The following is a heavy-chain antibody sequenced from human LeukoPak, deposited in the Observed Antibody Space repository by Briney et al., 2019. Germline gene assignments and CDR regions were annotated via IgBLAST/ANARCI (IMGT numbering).Heavy chain of an antibody. CDR2: ITYDGNNK. J-gene: IGHJ4*02. CDR3: ARYSRGDIAVAGNGDY. D-gene: IGHD6-19*01. V-gene: IGHV3-30-3*01. Sequence: GGSLSLSCALSRSTFISYFMEWVGLAPGRGREWVEYITYDGNNKYYADCRKGRFTISRDNSKSTLYHQMNTDRAEDTALYYCARYSRGDIAVAGNGDYWGRGTPVTVSS. CDR1: RSTFISYF.